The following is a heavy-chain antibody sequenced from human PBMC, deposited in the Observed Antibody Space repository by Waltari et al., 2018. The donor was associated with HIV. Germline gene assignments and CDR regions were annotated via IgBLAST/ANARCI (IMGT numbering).Heavy chain of an antibody. CDR2: INSDGSST. CDR3: ARADSGSYYNAFDI. V-gene: IGHV3-74*01. D-gene: IGHD1-26*01. J-gene: IGHJ3*02. Sequence: EVQLVESGGGLVQPGGSLRLSCAASGLTFSSYWMHWVRHAPGKGLVWGTRINSDGSSTSYADSVNGPFTISRDHAKNTLYLEMNSLRAEDTAGYYCARADSGSYYNAFDIWGRGTMVTVSS. CDR1: GLTFSSYW.